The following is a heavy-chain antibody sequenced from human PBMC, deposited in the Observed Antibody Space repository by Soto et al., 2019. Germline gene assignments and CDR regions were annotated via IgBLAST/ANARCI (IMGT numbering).Heavy chain of an antibody. D-gene: IGHD6-25*01. CDR3: AGQTFTIAAASYGRSNWFDP. CDR1: GGSIASSSHF. Sequence: PSETLSFTCTASGGSIASSSHFWGGLLQPPGKGLEWIGTIYFTGNTYYTPSLKSRLTMSIDTSKNEFSLRLNSVTAADTAVYYCAGQTFTIAAASYGRSNWFDPWGPGTLVSVSS. J-gene: IGHJ5*02. CDR2: IYFTGNT. V-gene: IGHV4-39*01.